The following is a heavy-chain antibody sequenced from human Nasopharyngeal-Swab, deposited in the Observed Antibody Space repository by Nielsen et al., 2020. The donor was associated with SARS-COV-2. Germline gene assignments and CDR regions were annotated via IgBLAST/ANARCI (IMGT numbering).Heavy chain of an antibody. Sequence: SETLSLTCAVSGGSISSSNWWSWVRQPPGKGLEWIGEIYHSGSTNYNPSLKSRVTISVDTSKNQFSLKLSSVTAADTAVYYCARGVDSSGWYSYYYYYGMDVWGQGTTVTVSS. D-gene: IGHD6-19*01. CDR2: IYHSGST. CDR1: GGSISSSNW. CDR3: ARGVDSSGWYSYYYYYGMDV. V-gene: IGHV4-4*02. J-gene: IGHJ6*02.